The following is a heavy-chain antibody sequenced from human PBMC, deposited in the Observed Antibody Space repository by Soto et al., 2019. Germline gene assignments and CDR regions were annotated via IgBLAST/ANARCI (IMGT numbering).Heavy chain of an antibody. CDR1: GYTFTSNG. J-gene: IGHJ6*02. Sequence: GASVKVSCKDSGYTFTSNGISWVRQAKGQGLEWMGWISAYNGNTNYAQKLQGRVTMTTDTSTSTAYMELRSLRSDDTAVYYCASSYSSSGEYYYYYYVMDVWVQGTTVTVSS. CDR2: ISAYNGNT. V-gene: IGHV1-18*01. D-gene: IGHD6-19*01. CDR3: ASSYSSSGEYYYYYYVMDV.